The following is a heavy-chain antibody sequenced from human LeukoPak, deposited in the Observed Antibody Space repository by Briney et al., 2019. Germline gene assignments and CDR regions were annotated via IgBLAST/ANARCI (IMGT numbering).Heavy chain of an antibody. CDR3: ARSAGLNQLFDY. V-gene: IGHV1-18*04. CDR1: GYTFTGYY. D-gene: IGHD1-1*01. CDR2: INPNSGNT. J-gene: IGHJ4*02. Sequence: ASVKVSCKASGYTFTGYYMHWVQQAPGQGLEWMGWINPNSGNTNYAQKLQGRVTMTTDTSTSTAYMELRSLRSDDTAVYYCARSAGLNQLFDYWGQGTLVTVSS.